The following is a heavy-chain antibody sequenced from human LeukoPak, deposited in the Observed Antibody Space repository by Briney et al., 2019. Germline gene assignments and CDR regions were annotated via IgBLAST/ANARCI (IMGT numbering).Heavy chain of an antibody. J-gene: IGHJ4*02. Sequence: SETLSLTCTVSGGSISSYYWSWIRQPAGKGLEWIGRIYTSGSTNYNPSLKSRVTMSVDTSKNQFSLKLSSVTAADTAVNYCAREKGYSSSWWPYYFDYWGQGTLVTVSS. V-gene: IGHV4-4*07. CDR3: AREKGYSSSWWPYYFDY. D-gene: IGHD6-13*01. CDR1: GGSISSYY. CDR2: IYTSGST.